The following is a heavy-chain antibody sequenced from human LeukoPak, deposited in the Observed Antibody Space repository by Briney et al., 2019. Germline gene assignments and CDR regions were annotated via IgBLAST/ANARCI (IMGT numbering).Heavy chain of an antibody. CDR1: GYTFTSYD. J-gene: IGHJ4*02. CDR3: ATPPPEYYDFWSGYLQGNYFDY. V-gene: IGHV1-8*01. Sequence: ASVKVSCKASGYTFTSYDINWVRQATGQGLEWMGWMNPNSGNTGYAQKFQGRVTMTRDTSISTAYMELSSLRSEDTAVYYCATPPPEYYDFWSGYLQGNYFDYWGQGTLVTVSS. CDR2: MNPNSGNT. D-gene: IGHD3-3*01.